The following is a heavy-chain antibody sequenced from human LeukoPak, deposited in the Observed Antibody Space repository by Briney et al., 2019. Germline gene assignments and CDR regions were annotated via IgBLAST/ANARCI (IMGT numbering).Heavy chain of an antibody. V-gene: IGHV3-30*04. D-gene: IGHD3-16*01. CDR1: GFTFSSYA. Sequence: PGGSLRLSCAASGFTFSSYAMHWVRQAPGKGLEWVAVISYDGSNKYYADSVKGRFTISRDNSKNTLYLQMNSLRAEDTAVYYCAREFAGYDYVWGTYGYWGQGTLVTVSS. CDR2: ISYDGSNK. CDR3: AREFAGYDYVWGTYGY. J-gene: IGHJ4*02.